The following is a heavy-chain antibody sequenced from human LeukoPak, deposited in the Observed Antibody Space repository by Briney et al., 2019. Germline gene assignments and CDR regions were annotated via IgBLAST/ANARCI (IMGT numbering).Heavy chain of an antibody. V-gene: IGHV4-61*01. CDR3: ARDARYCSGGSCPGGYYYYGMDV. Sequence: SETLSLTCTVSGGSVSSGSYYWSWIRQPPGKGLEWIGYIYYSGSTNYNPSLKSRVTISVDTSKNQFSLKLSSVTAADTAVYYCARDARYCSGGSCPGGYYYYGMDVWGKGTPVTVSS. CDR1: GGSVSSGSYY. J-gene: IGHJ6*04. D-gene: IGHD2-15*01. CDR2: IYYSGST.